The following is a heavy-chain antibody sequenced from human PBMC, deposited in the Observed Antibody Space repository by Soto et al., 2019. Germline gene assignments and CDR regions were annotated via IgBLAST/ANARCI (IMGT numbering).Heavy chain of an antibody. CDR2: IYYSGST. CDR1: GGSICSSSHY. Sequence: SETLSLTCTVSGGSICSSSHYWGWIRQPPGKGLEWIGSIYYSGSTYYNPSLKSRVTISVDTSKNQFSLKLSSVTAADTAVYYCASGLYYYDSSGYDSFDYWGQGTLVTVSS. J-gene: IGHJ4*02. CDR3: ASGLYYYDSSGYDSFDY. V-gene: IGHV4-39*01. D-gene: IGHD3-22*01.